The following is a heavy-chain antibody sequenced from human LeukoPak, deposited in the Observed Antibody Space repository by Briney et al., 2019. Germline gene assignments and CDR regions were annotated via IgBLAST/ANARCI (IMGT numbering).Heavy chain of an antibody. Sequence: GRSLRLSCAASGFTFVDYAMHWVRQAPGKGLEWVSGISWNSGSIGYADSVKGRFTISRDNSKNTVFFQMNNLRVEDTAVYYCARSVPHFTWSIAASGFDYWGQGTLVTVSS. J-gene: IGHJ4*02. V-gene: IGHV3-9*01. D-gene: IGHD6-13*01. CDR3: ARSVPHFTWSIAASGFDY. CDR2: ISWNSGSI. CDR1: GFTFVDYA.